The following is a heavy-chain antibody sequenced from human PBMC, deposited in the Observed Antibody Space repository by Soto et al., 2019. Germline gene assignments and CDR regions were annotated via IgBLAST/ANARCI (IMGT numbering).Heavy chain of an antibody. J-gene: IGHJ4*02. CDR3: ARHGYCTNGVCHFDY. Sequence: GEPMRIRRRGAWGRCTSYGSRRVSKMNGKGLEWMGIIYPGDSDTRYSPSFQGQVTISADKSISTAYLQWSSLKASDTAMYYCARHGYCTNGVCHFDYWGQGTLVTVS. CDR1: WGRCTSYG. V-gene: IGHV5-51*01. CDR2: IYPGDSDT. D-gene: IGHD2-8*01.